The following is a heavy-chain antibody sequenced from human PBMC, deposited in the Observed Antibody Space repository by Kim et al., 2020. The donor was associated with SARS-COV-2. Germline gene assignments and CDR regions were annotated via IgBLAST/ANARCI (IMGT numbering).Heavy chain of an antibody. CDR3: AKDEGRIGP. CDR2: FYSDGNT. V-gene: IGHV3-53*01. J-gene: IGHJ5*02. CDR1: GFTVSSNH. Sequence: GGSLRLSCAVSGFTVSSNHMSWVRQSPGKGLEWVSVFYSDGNTFYADSVKGRFTISRDSSRNTLYLQMNSLTADDTAVYYCAKDEGRIGPWGQGTLVTVS.